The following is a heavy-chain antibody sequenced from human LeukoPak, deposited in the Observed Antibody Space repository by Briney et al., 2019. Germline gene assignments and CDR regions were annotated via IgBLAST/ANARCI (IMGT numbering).Heavy chain of an antibody. V-gene: IGHV1-69*01. CDR1: GGTFSSYA. D-gene: IGHD3-3*01. Sequence: SVKVSCKASGGTFSSYAISWVRQAPGQGLEWMGGIIPIFGTANYAQKFQGRVTITADESTSTAYMELSSLRSEDTAVYYCARGGGITTQDWFDPWAREPWSPSPQ. J-gene: IGHJ5*02. CDR3: ARGGGITTQDWFDP. CDR2: IIPIFGTA.